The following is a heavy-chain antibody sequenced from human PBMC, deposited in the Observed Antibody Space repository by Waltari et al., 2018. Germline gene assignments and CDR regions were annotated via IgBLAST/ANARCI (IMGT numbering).Heavy chain of an antibody. D-gene: IGHD2-2*01. CDR3: ATGKVVPGY. Sequence: EVQLVESGGGLVQPGGSLRLSATAAGFTFSGHCMTWVRQAPGKGVEWVANVKQDGSEKNYVDSVKGRFTISRDNAKNSLYLQMNSLRTEDTALYYCATGKVVPGYWGQGTLVTVSS. V-gene: IGHV3-7*01. CDR1: GFTFSGHC. CDR2: VKQDGSEK. J-gene: IGHJ4*02.